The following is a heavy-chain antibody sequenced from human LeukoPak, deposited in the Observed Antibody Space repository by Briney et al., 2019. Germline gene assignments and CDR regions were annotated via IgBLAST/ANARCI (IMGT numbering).Heavy chain of an antibody. CDR2: INPNGGST. CDR1: GYTFTSYY. V-gene: IGHV1-46*01. Sequence: ASVKVSCKASGYTFTSYYMHWVRQAPGQGLEWMGIINPNGGSTRYAQKFQGRVTMTRNTSTSTVYMELSSLRSEDTAVYYCARGPTGYFDLWGRGTLVTVSS. CDR3: ARGPTGYFDL. J-gene: IGHJ2*01.